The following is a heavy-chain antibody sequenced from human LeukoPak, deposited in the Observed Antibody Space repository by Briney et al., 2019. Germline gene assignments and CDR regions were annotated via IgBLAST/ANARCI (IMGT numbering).Heavy chain of an antibody. D-gene: IGHD6-13*01. CDR2: ISAYNSNT. Sequence: ASVKVSCKASGYTFTSYGISWVRQAPGQGLEWMGWISAYNSNTNYAQKLRGRVTMTTDTSTSTAYMELRSLRSDDTAVYYCARLVQTNWFDPWGQGTLVTVSS. CDR1: GYTFTSYG. J-gene: IGHJ5*02. CDR3: ARLVQTNWFDP. V-gene: IGHV1-18*01.